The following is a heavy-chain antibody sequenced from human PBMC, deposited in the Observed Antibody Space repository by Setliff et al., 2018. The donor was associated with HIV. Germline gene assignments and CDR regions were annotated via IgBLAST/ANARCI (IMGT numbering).Heavy chain of an antibody. Sequence: SGPTLVNPTQTLTLTCTFSGFALSTSGVGVGWIRQPPGKALEWLALIYWNDDKRYSPSLKSRITITKDTSKNRVVLTMTNMDPVDTATYYCAHRSVSLYYYGMDVWGQGTTVTVSS. CDR3: AHRSVSLYYYGMDV. J-gene: IGHJ6*02. V-gene: IGHV2-5*01. D-gene: IGHD4-4*01. CDR1: GFALSTSGVG. CDR2: IYWNDDK.